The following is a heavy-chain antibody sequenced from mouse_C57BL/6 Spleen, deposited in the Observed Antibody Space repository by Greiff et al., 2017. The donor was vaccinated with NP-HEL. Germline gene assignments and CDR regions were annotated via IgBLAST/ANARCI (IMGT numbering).Heavy chain of an antibody. D-gene: IGHD1-1*01. J-gene: IGHJ2*01. CDR2: IYPGSGST. V-gene: IGHV1-55*01. Sequence: QVQLQQPGAELVKPGASVKMSCTASGYTFTSYWIPWVQPGPGQGLEWIGDIYPGSGSTNYNEKFKSKATLTVDTSSSTAYMQLSSLTSVDSAVYYCASTVVAPFDYWGQGTTLTVSS. CDR3: ASTVVAPFDY. CDR1: GYTFTSYW.